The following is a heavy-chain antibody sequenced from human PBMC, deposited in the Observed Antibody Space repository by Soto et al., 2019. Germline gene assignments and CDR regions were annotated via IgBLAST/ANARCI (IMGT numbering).Heavy chain of an antibody. J-gene: IGHJ4*02. CDR3: ARLYGIAAAAY. V-gene: IGHV4-59*08. CDR1: GGSISSYY. Sequence: SETLSLTCTVSGGSISSYYWSWIRQPPGKGLEWIGYIYYSGSTNYNASLKSRVTISVDTSKNQFSLKLSSVTAAGTAVYYCARLYGIAAAAYWDQGTLVTVS. D-gene: IGHD6-13*01. CDR2: IYYSGST.